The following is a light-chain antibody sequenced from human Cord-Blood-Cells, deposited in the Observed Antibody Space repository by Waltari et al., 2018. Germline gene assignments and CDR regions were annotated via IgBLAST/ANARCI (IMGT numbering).Light chain of an antibody. CDR1: SSQIGSNT. V-gene: IGLV1-44*01. J-gene: IGLJ1*01. CDR2: SNN. CDR3: AAWDDSLNGYV. Sequence: QSVLTQPPSASGTPGQRVTISCSGSSSQIGSNTVNRYQQLPGTAPKLLIYSNNQRPSGVPDRFSGSKSGTSASLAISGLQSEDEADYYCAAWDDSLNGYVFGTGTKVTVL.